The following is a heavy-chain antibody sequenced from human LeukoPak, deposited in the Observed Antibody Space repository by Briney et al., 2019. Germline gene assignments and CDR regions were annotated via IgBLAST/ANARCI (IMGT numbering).Heavy chain of an antibody. Sequence: SETLSLTCAVYGGSFSGYHWRWLRQPPGKGLEWIGEINHSGSTNYNPSLKRRVTLSVHPSNNHFSLTQSSVTAAGTAVYYWARAEQELTPRSSNGFDPWGQGTLVTVSS. V-gene: IGHV4-34*01. J-gene: IGHJ5*02. D-gene: IGHD6-13*01. CDR2: INHSGST. CDR3: ARAEQELTPRSSNGFDP. CDR1: GGSFSGYH.